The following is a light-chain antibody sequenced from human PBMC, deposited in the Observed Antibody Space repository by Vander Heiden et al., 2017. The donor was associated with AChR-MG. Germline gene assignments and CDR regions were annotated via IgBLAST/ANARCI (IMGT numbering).Light chain of an antibody. J-gene: IGLJ3*02. CDR3: CSYAGTYTWV. CDR2: DVS. Sequence: QSALTQPRSVSGPPGQSVTISCTGTGSNVGGYNDGSWYQQHPGKAPKLIIYDVSKRPSGVPDRFSGSKSGNTASLTISGLQAEDEADYSCCSYAGTYTWVFGGGTKLTGL. V-gene: IGLV2-11*01. CDR1: GSNVGGYND.